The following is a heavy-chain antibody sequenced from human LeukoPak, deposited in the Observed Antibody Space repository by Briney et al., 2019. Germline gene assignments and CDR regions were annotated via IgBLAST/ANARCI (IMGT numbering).Heavy chain of an antibody. Sequence: GGSLRLSCAASGFTFSSYSMNWVRQAPGKGLEWVSYISSSSSTIYYADSVKGRFTISRDNSKNTLYLQMNSLRAEDTAIYYCANPPTVTGFHYWGQGTLVTVSS. CDR3: ANPPTVTGFHY. CDR2: ISSSSSTI. V-gene: IGHV3-48*04. J-gene: IGHJ4*02. D-gene: IGHD4-11*01. CDR1: GFTFSSYS.